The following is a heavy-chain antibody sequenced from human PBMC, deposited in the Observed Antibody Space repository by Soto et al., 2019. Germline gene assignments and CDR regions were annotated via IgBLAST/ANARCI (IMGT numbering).Heavy chain of an antibody. CDR1: GFTVSSNY. CDR2: IYSGGST. J-gene: IGHJ4*02. Sequence: SGGSLRLSCAASGFTVSSNYMSWVRQAPGKGLEWVSVIYSGGSTYYADSVKGRFTISRDNSKNTLYLQMNSLRAEDTAVYYCARDLGARDTAIGPLGYWGQGTLVTVSS. D-gene: IGHD5-18*01. V-gene: IGHV3-53*01. CDR3: ARDLGARDTAIGPLGY.